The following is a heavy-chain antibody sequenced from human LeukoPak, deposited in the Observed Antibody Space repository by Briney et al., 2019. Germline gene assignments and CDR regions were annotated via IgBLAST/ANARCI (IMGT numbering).Heavy chain of an antibody. CDR3: ARGISSSAYYFDY. Sequence: SETLSLTCAVSGGSISNFYWNWIRQPPGKGLEWIGHIYYTGSTSYNPSLRSRVTVSVDTSKNQFSLELSSVTAADTAMYYCARGISSSAYYFDYWGQGTLATVSS. V-gene: IGHV4-59*01. CDR1: GGSISNFY. D-gene: IGHD3-22*01. CDR2: IYYTGST. J-gene: IGHJ4*02.